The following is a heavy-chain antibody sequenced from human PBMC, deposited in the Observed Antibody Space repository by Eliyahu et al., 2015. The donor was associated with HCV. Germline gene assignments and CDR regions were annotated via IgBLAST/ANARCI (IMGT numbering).Heavy chain of an antibody. CDR2: VWYDGSKK. CDR1: GFPFSSHG. Sequence: QMQLVESGGGVVQPGGSLRLSCAASGFPFSSHGIHWVRQAPGKGLEWVAVVWYDGSKKYYADSVRGRFTMSRDNSKNTVDLEMNTLGPDDTAVYYCARAITGDGVGWFDTWGQGTLVTVSS. D-gene: IGHD7-27*01. J-gene: IGHJ5*02. V-gene: IGHV3-33*01. CDR3: ARAITGDGVGWFDT.